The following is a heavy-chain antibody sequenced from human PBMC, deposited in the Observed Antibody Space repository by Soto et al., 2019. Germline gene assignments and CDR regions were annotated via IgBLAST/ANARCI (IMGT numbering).Heavy chain of an antibody. CDR2: ISSSSSYI. D-gene: IGHD3-10*01. CDR1: GFTFSSYS. J-gene: IGHJ6*03. CDR3: AREPYYYGSGSPYYYMDV. Sequence: GGSLRLSCAPSGFTFSSYSMNLVRQAPGKGLEWVSSISSSSSYIYYADSVKGRFTISRDNAKNSLYLQMNSLRAEDTAVYYCAREPYYYGSGSPYYYMDVWGKGTTVTVSS. V-gene: IGHV3-21*01.